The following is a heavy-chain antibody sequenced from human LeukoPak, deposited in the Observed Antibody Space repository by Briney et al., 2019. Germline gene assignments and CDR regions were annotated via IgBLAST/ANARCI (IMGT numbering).Heavy chain of an antibody. V-gene: IGHV4-61*02. CDR2: VYASGST. CDR3: ARDRGGYCSGGSCLDYFDY. D-gene: IGHD2-15*01. Sequence: SETLSLTCTVSGGSISGGSYYWSWIRQPAGKGLEWIGRVYASGSTVYNPSLNSRVTISVDTSKNQFSLRLSSVTAADTAVYYCARDRGGYCSGGSCLDYFDYWGQGTLVTVSS. CDR1: GGSISGGSYY. J-gene: IGHJ4*02.